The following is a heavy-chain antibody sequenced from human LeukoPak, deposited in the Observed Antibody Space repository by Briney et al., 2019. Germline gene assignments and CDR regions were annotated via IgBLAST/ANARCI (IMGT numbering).Heavy chain of an antibody. CDR2: INPNSGGT. CDR1: GYTFIGYF. Sequence: ASVKVSCKASGYTFIGYFIHWVRQAPGQGLEWMGWINPNSGGTNYAQKFQGRVTMTRDTSISTAYMELSRLRSDDTAVYYCAMGELLWFGSATAGMDVWGQGTTVTVSS. V-gene: IGHV1-2*02. CDR3: AMGELLWFGSATAGMDV. D-gene: IGHD3-10*01. J-gene: IGHJ6*02.